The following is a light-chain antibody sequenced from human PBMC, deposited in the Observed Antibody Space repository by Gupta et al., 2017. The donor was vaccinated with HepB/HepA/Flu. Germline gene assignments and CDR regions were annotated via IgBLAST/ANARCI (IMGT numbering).Light chain of an antibody. CDR1: SSDVGGYNY. CDR3: SSYTSSSTYV. V-gene: IGLV2-14*03. Sequence: QSALTHPASVSGSPGPSIPISCTGTSSDVGGYNYVSWYQQHPGKVPKLMISDVSNRPSGVSNRFSGSKSGNTASLTISGLQAEDEADYYCSSYTSSSTYVFGTGTKVTVL. J-gene: IGLJ1*01. CDR2: DVS.